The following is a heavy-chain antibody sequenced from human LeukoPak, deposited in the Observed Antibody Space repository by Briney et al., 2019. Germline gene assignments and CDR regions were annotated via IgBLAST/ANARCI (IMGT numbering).Heavy chain of an antibody. D-gene: IGHD5-24*01. V-gene: IGHV3-11*04. CDR2: ISSSGSTI. CDR3: ARDRERWLRGYFDY. J-gene: IGHJ4*02. CDR1: GVTFSDYY. Sequence: PGGSLRLSCAASGVTFSDYYMSWIRQAPGKGLEWVSYISSSGSTIYYADSVKGRFTISRDNAKNSLYLQMNSLRAEDTAVYYCARDRERWLRGYFDYWGQGTLVTVSS.